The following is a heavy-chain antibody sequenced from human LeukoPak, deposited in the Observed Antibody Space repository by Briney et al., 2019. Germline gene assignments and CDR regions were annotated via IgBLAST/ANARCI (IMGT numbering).Heavy chain of an antibody. CDR3: AREKLDTRGYVDY. CDR1: GFTFSTYW. D-gene: IGHD3-22*01. V-gene: IGHV3-7*01. CDR2: IKQDGTDK. Sequence: GGFLRLSCAGSGFTFSTYWMSWVRQAPGKGLDWVANIKQDGTDKYYVDSVKGRFTISRDNAKNLLYLQMNSLRAEDTAVYYCAREKLDTRGYVDYWGQGTLVTVSS. J-gene: IGHJ4*02.